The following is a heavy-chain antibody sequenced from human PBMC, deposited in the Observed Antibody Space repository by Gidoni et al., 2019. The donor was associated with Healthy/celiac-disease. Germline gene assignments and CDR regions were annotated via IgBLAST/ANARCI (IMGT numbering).Heavy chain of an antibody. CDR2: ISAYNGNT. CDR1: GYTFTSYG. D-gene: IGHD1-26*01. CDR3: ARDYSGSYYGWTDAFDI. J-gene: IGHJ3*02. V-gene: IGHV1-18*01. Sequence: QFQLVQSGAEVKKPGASVKVSCKASGYTFTSYGISWVRQAPGQGLEWMGWISAYNGNTNYAQKLQGRVTMTTDTSTSTAYMELRSLRSDDTAVYYCARDYSGSYYGWTDAFDIWGQGTMVTVSS.